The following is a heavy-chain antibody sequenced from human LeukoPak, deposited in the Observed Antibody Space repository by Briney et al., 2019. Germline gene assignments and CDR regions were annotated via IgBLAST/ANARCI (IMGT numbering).Heavy chain of an antibody. J-gene: IGHJ4*02. CDR1: GFTVSSNY. Sequence: QSGGSLRLSCAASGFTVSSNYMSWVRQAPGKGLEWVSVIYSGGSTYYADSVKGRFTISRDNAKNSLYLQMNSLRAEDTAVYYCARDSRGDTTMDQKFDYWGQGTLVTVSS. CDR3: ARDSRGDTTMDQKFDY. D-gene: IGHD5-18*01. CDR2: IYSGGST. V-gene: IGHV3-53*01.